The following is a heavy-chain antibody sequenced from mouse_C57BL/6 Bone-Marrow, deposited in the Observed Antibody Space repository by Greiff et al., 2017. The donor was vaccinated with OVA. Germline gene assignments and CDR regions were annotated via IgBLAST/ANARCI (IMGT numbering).Heavy chain of an antibody. J-gene: IGHJ2*01. Sequence: VQLQQSGAELVRPGASVKLSCTASGFNINDDYMHWVKQRPEQGLEWIGWIDPENGDTEYASKFQGKATITADTSSNTAYLQLNSLTSEDTAVYYGTTVGGYSYYCDYWGQGTTLTVSS. CDR1: GFNINDDY. CDR2: IDPENGDT. CDR3: TTVGGYSYYCDY. V-gene: IGHV14-4*01. D-gene: IGHD2-3*01.